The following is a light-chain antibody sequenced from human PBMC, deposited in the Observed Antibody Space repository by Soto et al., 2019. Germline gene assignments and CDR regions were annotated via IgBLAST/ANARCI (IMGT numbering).Light chain of an antibody. CDR2: GAS. V-gene: IGKV3-11*01. CDR1: QSVSSN. J-gene: IGKJ1*01. Sequence: EIVMTQSPATLSVSPGERATLSCRASQSVSSNLAWYQQKPGQAPRLLIYGASTRATDVPDRFSGSGSGADFTLTISSLEPEDFAVYYCQQRSNWPPTWTFGQGTKVDIK. CDR3: QQRSNWPPTWT.